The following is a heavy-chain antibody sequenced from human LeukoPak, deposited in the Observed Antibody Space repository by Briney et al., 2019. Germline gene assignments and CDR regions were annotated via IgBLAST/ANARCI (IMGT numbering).Heavy chain of an antibody. V-gene: IGHV4-39*01. D-gene: IGHD2-15*01. CDR3: ARRGFVVPASIGAFDS. Sequence: SETLSLTCTVSGGSISSGSYSWGWLRQPPGKGLEWVGSIYYSGSTYYNPSLKSRVTISVDTSKNQFSLNLSSVTAADTAVYYCARRGFVVPASIGAFDSWGQGTMVTVSA. J-gene: IGHJ3*02. CDR1: GGSISSGSYS. CDR2: IYYSGST.